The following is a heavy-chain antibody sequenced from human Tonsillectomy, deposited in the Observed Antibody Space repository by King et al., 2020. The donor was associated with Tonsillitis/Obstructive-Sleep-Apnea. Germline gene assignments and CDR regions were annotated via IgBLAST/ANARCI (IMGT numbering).Heavy chain of an antibody. Sequence: QLVQSGAEVKKPGSSVKVSCKASGGTFSSDAISWVRQAPGKGLEWMGGIIPIVVTENYSQTFQGRVTITADESTSTAYMELSSLRSEDTAVYYCARGSGWYYFDYWGQGTLVTVSS. J-gene: IGHJ4*02. CDR1: GGTFSSDA. CDR2: IIPIVVTE. CDR3: ARGSGWYYFDY. D-gene: IGHD6-19*01. V-gene: IGHV1-69*01.